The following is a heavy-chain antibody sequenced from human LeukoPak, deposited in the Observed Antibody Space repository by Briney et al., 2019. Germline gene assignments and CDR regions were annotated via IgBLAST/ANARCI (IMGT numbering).Heavy chain of an antibody. Sequence: PSGTLSLTCTVSGVSFSSYYWSWIRQPAGKGLEWIARIYTSGSTNYNPALKSRVTMSVDTSKNQFSLKLSSVTAADTAVYYCARDGYYYDSSGYYEKMYYFDYWGQGTLVTVSS. D-gene: IGHD3-22*01. CDR1: GVSFSSYY. CDR3: ARDGYYYDSSGYYEKMYYFDY. CDR2: IYTSGST. J-gene: IGHJ4*02. V-gene: IGHV4-4*07.